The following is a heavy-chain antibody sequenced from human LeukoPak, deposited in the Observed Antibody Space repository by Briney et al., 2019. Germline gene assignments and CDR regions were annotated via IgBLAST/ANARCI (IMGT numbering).Heavy chain of an antibody. CDR3: ARRTYLHFWSGYYNDF. J-gene: IGHJ4*02. CDR2: INQDESEK. D-gene: IGHD3-3*02. CDR1: GFSFSSYW. V-gene: IGHV3-7*01. Sequence: GGSLRLSCAASGFSFSSYWMSWVRQAQGKGLEWVANINQDESEKYYVDSVKGRFTISRDNAKNSLYLQMNSLRAEDAAVYYCARRTYLHFWSGYYNDFWGQGTLVTVSS.